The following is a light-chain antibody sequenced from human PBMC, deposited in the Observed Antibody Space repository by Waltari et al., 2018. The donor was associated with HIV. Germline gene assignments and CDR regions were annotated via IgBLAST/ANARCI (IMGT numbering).Light chain of an antibody. Sequence: YVLTQPPSVSVVPGQTATVACIGHKIGPKDVPWYRQRPGQAPEVVVHDDNDRPSEIPVRISGSNSGDMATLRIENVESDDEAVYSCQVWDPNDDWVFGGGTKLTVL. CDR2: DDN. CDR1: KIGPKD. CDR3: QVWDPNDDWV. V-gene: IGLV3-21*02. J-gene: IGLJ3*02.